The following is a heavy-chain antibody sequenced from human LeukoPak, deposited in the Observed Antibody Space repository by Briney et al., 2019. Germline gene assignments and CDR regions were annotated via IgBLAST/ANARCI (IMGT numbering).Heavy chain of an antibody. CDR3: AKDPERWLQLRLGFSD. J-gene: IGHJ4*02. CDR2: ISSSSTYI. Sequence: GGSLRLSCAASGFSFSSYSMNWVRQAPGKGLEWVSSISSSSTYIYYADSVKGRFTISRDNAKNSLWLQMSSLRVEDTAVYYCAKDPERWLQLRLGFSDWGQGTLVTVSS. CDR1: GFSFSSYS. V-gene: IGHV3-21*04. D-gene: IGHD5-24*01.